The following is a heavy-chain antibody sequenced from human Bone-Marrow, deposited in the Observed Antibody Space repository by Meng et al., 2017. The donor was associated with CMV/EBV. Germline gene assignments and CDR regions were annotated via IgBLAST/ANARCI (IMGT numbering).Heavy chain of an antibody. Sequence: GPTMVKPTETLTLTCTFSGFSLSTSGVGVGWIRQPPGKALEWLALIYWNDDKRYSPSLKSRLTITKDTSKNQVVLTMTNMDPVDTATYYCAHSHDIWSGYYRGTFDYWGQGTLVTVSS. J-gene: IGHJ4*02. CDR3: AHSHDIWSGYYRGTFDY. D-gene: IGHD3-3*01. CDR1: GFSLSTSGVG. V-gene: IGHV2-5*01. CDR2: IYWNDDK.